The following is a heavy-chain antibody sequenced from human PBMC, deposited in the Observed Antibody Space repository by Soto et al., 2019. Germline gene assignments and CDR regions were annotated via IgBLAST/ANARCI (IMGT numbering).Heavy chain of an antibody. J-gene: IGHJ5*02. CDR2: MYDTGST. V-gene: IGHV4-30-2*01. CDR3: ARDRGTGSFYPT. Sequence: QLQLQESGSGLVKPSQTLSLTCAVSGASMSSGVYSWSWIRQPPGKGLEWIGYMYDTGSTYYNPYLKPRVTISADMSKNHLSLNLTSVTAADTAVYYCARDRGTGSFYPTWGQGILVTVSS. CDR1: GASMSSGVYS. D-gene: IGHD3-10*01.